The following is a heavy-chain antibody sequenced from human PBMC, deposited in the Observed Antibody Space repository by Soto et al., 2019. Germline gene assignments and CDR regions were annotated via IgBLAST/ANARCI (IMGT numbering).Heavy chain of an antibody. CDR1: GGTFSSYA. J-gene: IGHJ6*02. D-gene: IGHD2-2*02. Sequence: QVQLVQSGAEVKKPGSSVKVSCKASGGTFSSYAISWVRQAPGQGLEWMGGIIPIFGTANYAQKFQGRVTVTEDAPTSTAYMERISLRYEATDVYYCARPDIVVVPAAIFLPAAREYYDCGMDAWGQGTTVTVAS. CDR3: ARPDIVVVPAAIFLPAAREYYDCGMDA. CDR2: IIPIFGTA. V-gene: IGHV1-69*01.